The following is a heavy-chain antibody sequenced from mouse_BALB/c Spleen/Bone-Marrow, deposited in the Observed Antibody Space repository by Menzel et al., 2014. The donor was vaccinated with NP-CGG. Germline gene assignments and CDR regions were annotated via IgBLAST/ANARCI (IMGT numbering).Heavy chain of an antibody. Sequence: VQLQESGPDLVRPGSSVKMSCKASDYTFTTYWMHWVKQRPGQGLEWIAMIDPSTSETRLNQKFKDKATLIVDKSSNTAYMQLGSLTSEDSAVYYCARRTLAMDYWGQGTSVTVSS. V-gene: IGHV1-52*01. CDR1: DYTFTTYW. J-gene: IGHJ4*01. CDR3: ARRTLAMDY. CDR2: IDPSTSET.